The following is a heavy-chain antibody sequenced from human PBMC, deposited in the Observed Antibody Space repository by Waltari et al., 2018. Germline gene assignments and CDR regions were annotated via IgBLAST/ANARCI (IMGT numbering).Heavy chain of an antibody. V-gene: IGHV3-30*01. CDR2: ISYDGSNQ. D-gene: IGHD1-1*01. CDR3: AREPSPTQLYYYGMDV. Sequence: QVQLVESGGGVVQPGRSLRLSCAASRFTFSNYAIPWVRQAPGKGLEWVAVISYDGSNQYYADSVKGRFTISRDNSKNTLYLQMNSLRPEDTAVYYCAREPSPTQLYYYGMDVWGQGTTVTVSS. J-gene: IGHJ6*02. CDR1: RFTFSNYA.